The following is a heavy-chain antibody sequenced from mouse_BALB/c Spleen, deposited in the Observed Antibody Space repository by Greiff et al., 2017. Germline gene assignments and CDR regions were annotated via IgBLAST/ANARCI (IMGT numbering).Heavy chain of an antibody. CDR1: GFTFSSFG. CDR2: ISSGSSTI. V-gene: IGHV5-17*02. Sequence: EVQLQESGGGLVQPGGSRKLSCAASGFTFSSFGMHWVRQAPEKGLEWVAYISSGSSTIYYADTVKGRFTISRDNPKNTLFLQMTSLRSEDTAMYYWARQLGLRYAMDYWGQGTSVTVSS. J-gene: IGHJ4*01. CDR3: ARQLGLRYAMDY. D-gene: IGHD3-1*01.